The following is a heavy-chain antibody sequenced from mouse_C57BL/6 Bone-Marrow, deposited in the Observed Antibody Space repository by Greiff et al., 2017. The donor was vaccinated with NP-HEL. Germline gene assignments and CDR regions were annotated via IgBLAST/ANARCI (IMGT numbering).Heavy chain of an antibody. CDR3: ARYQGYAMDY. Sequence: QVQLQQSGAELVRPGASVKLSCKASGYTFTDYYINWVKQRPGQGLEWIARIYPGSGNTYYNEKFKGKATLTAEKSSSTAYMQLSSLTSEDSAVYFCARYQGYAMDYWGQGTSVTVSS. V-gene: IGHV1-76*01. CDR1: GYTFTDYY. CDR2: IYPGSGNT. J-gene: IGHJ4*01.